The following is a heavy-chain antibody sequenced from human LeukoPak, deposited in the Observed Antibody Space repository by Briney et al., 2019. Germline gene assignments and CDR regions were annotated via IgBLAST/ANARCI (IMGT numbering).Heavy chain of an antibody. CDR3: ARDAPPCDF. CDR2: INQDGSKK. V-gene: IGHV3-7*01. Sequence: PGGSLRLSCAASGFTFSTYWMTWVRQAPGKGLEWVANINQDGSKKYYVDSVKGRFTISRGNAKNSLYLQMNSPRAEDTAVYYCARDAPPCDFWGQGTLVTVSS. CDR1: GFTFSTYW. J-gene: IGHJ4*02.